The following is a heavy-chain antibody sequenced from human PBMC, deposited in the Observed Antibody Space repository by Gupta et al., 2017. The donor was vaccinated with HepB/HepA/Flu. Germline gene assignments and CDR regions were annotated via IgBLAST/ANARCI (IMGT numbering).Heavy chain of an antibody. CDR1: GFNFSFYR. J-gene: IGHJ6*03. CDR2: ITSSSSAI. V-gene: IGHV3-48*02. D-gene: IGHD4-11*01. CDR3: ARGPNTYSNYSYYYYMDV. Sequence: EVQLVESGGGLVQPGGSLRLSCGGSGFNFSFYRMNWVRQARGKGPEGVSYITSSSSAISYAHSVKGRFTISRDNAKNSLYLQMSSLRDEDTAVYYCARGPNTYSNYSYYYYMDVWGKGTTVTVSS.